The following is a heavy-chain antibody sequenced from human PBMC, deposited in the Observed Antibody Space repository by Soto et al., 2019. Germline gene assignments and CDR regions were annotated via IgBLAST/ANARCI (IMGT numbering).Heavy chain of an antibody. CDR3: ARGYYGGNSGAQVDY. J-gene: IGHJ4*02. CDR2: IIPILGIA. CDR1: GGTFSSYT. D-gene: IGHD4-17*01. V-gene: IGHV1-69*02. Sequence: ASVKVSCKASGGTFSSYTISWVRQAPGQGLEWMGRIIPILGIANYAQKFQGRVTITADKSTSTAYMELSSLRSEDTAVYYCARGYYGGNSGAQVDYWGQGTLVTVSS.